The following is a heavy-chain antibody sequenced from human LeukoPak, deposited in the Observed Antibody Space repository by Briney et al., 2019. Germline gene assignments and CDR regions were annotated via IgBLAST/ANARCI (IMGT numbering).Heavy chain of an antibody. D-gene: IGHD3-3*01. CDR3: AKDSGVVIYPEFDY. V-gene: IGHV3-23*01. CDR2: VSGSGGST. Sequence: GGSLRLSCAASGFTFSSYAMTWVRQAPGKGLEWVSGVSGSGGSTYYADSVKGRFTISRDNSKNTLYLQMNSLRAEDTAVYYCAKDSGVVIYPEFDYWGQGTLVTVSS. CDR1: GFTFSSYA. J-gene: IGHJ4*02.